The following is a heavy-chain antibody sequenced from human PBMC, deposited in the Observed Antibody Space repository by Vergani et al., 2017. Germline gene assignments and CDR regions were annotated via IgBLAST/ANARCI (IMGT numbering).Heavy chain of an antibody. D-gene: IGHD3-3*01. Sequence: EVQLLESGGGLVQPGGSLRLSCAASGFTFSSYAMSWVRQAPGKGLEWVSGISGSGGNTYYADSVKGRFTTSRDNSKNTLYLQMNSLRAEDTAVYYCAKPEYYDFWSGYSSWGQGTLVTVSS. V-gene: IGHV3-23*01. CDR3: AKPEYYDFWSGYSS. CDR2: ISGSGGNT. J-gene: IGHJ4*02. CDR1: GFTFSSYA.